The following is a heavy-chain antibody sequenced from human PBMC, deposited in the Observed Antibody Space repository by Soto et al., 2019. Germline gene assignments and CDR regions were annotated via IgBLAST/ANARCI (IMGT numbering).Heavy chain of an antibody. Sequence: QLQLQESGPGLVKPSETLSLTCTVSGGSISSSSYYWGWIRQPPGKGLEWIGSIYYSGSTYYNPSHPSSVPTSVHTSKSHFSMKLSTEGAADPAMYYCARAYCSRGSCYALDYLGLGTLITVSS. CDR2: IYYSGST. CDR1: GGSISSSSYY. CDR3: ARAYCSRGSCYALDY. J-gene: IGHJ4*02. V-gene: IGHV4-39*02. D-gene: IGHD2-15*01.